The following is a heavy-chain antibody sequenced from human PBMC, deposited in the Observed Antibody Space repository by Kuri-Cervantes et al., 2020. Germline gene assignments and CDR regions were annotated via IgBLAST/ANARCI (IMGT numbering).Heavy chain of an antibody. J-gene: IGHJ4*02. D-gene: IGHD5-18*01. CDR1: GESLSVYY. Sequence: SETLSLICAVYGESLSVYYWSWIRQPPGKGLEWIGEINHSGSTNYNPSLKSRVTISMDTPKNHFSLRMSSVTAADTAVYYCARHRGNTYGKMWDFDYWGQGNLVTVSS. CDR2: INHSGST. V-gene: IGHV4-34*01. CDR3: ARHRGNTYGKMWDFDY.